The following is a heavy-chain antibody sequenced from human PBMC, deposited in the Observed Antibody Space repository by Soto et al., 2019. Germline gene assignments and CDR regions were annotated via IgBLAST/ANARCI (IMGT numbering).Heavy chain of an antibody. CDR2: IFPIFGTA. CDR3: ARLGSYDSSGYYTNWFDP. CDR1: GGTFSSYA. Sequence: QVQLVQSGAEVKRPGSSVKVSCKASGGTFSSYAISWVRQAPGQGLEWMGGIFPIFGTANYAQKFQGRVTITADKSTSTAYMELSSLRSEDTAVYYCARLGSYDSSGYYTNWFDPWGQGTLVTVSS. V-gene: IGHV1-69*06. D-gene: IGHD3-22*01. J-gene: IGHJ5*02.